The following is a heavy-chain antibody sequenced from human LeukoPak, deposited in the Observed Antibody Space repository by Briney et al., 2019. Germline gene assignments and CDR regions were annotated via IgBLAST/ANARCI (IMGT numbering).Heavy chain of an antibody. Sequence: PGRSLRLSCAASGFTFSSYGMHWVRQAPGKGLEWVAVISYDGTNKYYADSVKGRFTISRDNSKNTLYLQMNSLRAEDTAVYYCAKEGDSLSGTGLDSWGHGTLVTVSS. CDR2: ISYDGTNK. CDR1: GFTFSSYG. CDR3: AKEGDSLSGTGLDS. D-gene: IGHD1-7*01. J-gene: IGHJ5*01. V-gene: IGHV3-30*18.